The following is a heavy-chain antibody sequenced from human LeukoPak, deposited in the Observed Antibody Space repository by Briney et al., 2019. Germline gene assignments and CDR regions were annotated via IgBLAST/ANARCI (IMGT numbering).Heavy chain of an antibody. Sequence: GGSLRLSCAASGFTVSNNYMGWVRQAPGKGLEWVSAISGSGGSTYYADSVKGRFTISRDNSKNTLYLQMNSLRAEDTAVYYCAKEVRATVYWGQGTLVTVSS. CDR3: AKEVRATVY. J-gene: IGHJ4*02. D-gene: IGHD4-11*01. CDR2: ISGSGGST. V-gene: IGHV3-23*01. CDR1: GFTVSNNY.